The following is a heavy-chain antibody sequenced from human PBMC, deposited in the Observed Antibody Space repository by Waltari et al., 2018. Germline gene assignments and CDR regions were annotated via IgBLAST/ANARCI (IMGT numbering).Heavy chain of an antibody. Sequence: QVQLVQSGAEVKKPGSSVKVSCKASGGTFSSYAISWVRQAPGTGLEWMGGIIPIFCTANYAQKFQGRVTITTDESTSTAYMELSSLRSEDTAVYYCARGIMITFGGVIVMNGMDVWGQGTTVTVSS. D-gene: IGHD3-16*02. V-gene: IGHV1-69*05. CDR2: IIPIFCTA. CDR1: GGTFSSYA. CDR3: ARGIMITFGGVIVMNGMDV. J-gene: IGHJ6*02.